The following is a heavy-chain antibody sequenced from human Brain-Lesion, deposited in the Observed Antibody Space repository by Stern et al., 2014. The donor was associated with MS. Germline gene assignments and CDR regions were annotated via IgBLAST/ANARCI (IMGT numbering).Heavy chain of an antibody. CDR3: ARHLFGGMYYNWFDP. CDR1: GGSISSSSDY. CDR2: IYYSGST. J-gene: IGHJ5*02. V-gene: IGHV4-39*01. D-gene: IGHD3-10*01. Sequence: VQLVESGPGLVKPSETLSLICTVSGGSISSSSDYWGWIRQPPGKGLEWIGNIYYSGSTYYNPSLKSRVTISVDTSKTHSSLNLPSVTAADTAVYYCARHLFGGMYYNWFDPWGQGTLVTVSS.